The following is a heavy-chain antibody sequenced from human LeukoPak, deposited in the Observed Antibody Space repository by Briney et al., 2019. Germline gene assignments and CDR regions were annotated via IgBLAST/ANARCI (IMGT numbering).Heavy chain of an antibody. CDR1: GGSVSSGSYY. Sequence: SETLSLTCTVSGGSVSSGSYYWSWIRQPPGKGLEWIGYIYYSGSTNYNPSLKSRVTISVDTSKNQFSLKLSSVTAADTAVYYCARDRPLDYGVAYFDYWGQGTLVTVSS. V-gene: IGHV4-61*01. CDR3: ARDRPLDYGVAYFDY. J-gene: IGHJ4*02. D-gene: IGHD4-17*01. CDR2: IYYSGST.